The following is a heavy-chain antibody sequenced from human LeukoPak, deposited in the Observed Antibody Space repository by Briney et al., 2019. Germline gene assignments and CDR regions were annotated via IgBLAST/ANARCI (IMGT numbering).Heavy chain of an antibody. D-gene: IGHD4-11*01. CDR1: GFTFSSYS. Sequence: PGGSLRLSCAASGFTFSSYSMNWVRQAPGKGLEWVSSISSSSSYIYYADSVKGRFTISRDNAKNSLYLQMNSLRAEDTAVYYCARGGVYSDYVDYWGQGTLVTVSS. V-gene: IGHV3-21*01. CDR2: ISSSSSYI. J-gene: IGHJ4*02. CDR3: ARGGVYSDYVDY.